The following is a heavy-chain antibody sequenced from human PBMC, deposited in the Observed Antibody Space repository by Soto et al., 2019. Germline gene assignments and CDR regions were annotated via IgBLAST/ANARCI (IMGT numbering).Heavy chain of an antibody. CDR3: AREGLDIVATTPGFDY. V-gene: IGHV1-69*04. CDR1: GGTFSSYT. J-gene: IGHJ4*02. D-gene: IGHD5-12*01. Sequence: SVKVSCKASGGTFSSYTISWVRQAPGQGLEWMGRIIPILGIANYAQKFQGRVTITADKSTSTAYMELSSLRSEDTAVYYCAREGLDIVATTPGFDYWGQGTLVTVSS. CDR2: IIPILGIA.